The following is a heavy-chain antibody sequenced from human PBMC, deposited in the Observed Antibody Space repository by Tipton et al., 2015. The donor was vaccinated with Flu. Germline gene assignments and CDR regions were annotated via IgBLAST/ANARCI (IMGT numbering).Heavy chain of an antibody. D-gene: IGHD3-10*01. J-gene: IGHJ4*02. Sequence: TLSLTCTVSDDSITYYYWSWIRQPPGKGLEWIGYIYYSGGTSYNPSLQSRLSISVDTSKNQFSLRLTSVTAADTAVYYCARDGFPFYWGQGTLVTVSS. CDR3: ARDGFPFY. CDR2: IYYSGGT. V-gene: IGHV4-59*01. CDR1: DDSITYYY.